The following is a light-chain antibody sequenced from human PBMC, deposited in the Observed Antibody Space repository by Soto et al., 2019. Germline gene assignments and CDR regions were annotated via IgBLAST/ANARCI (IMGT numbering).Light chain of an antibody. CDR3: QSYDSSLSVV. Sequence: QSVLTQPPSVSGAPRQRVTISCTGSSSNIGAGYDVHWYQQLPGTVPKLLIYGDSNRPSGVPDRFSGSKSGTSASLAITGLQAEDEADYYCQSYDSSLSVVFGGGTKLTVL. CDR1: SSNIGAGYD. V-gene: IGLV1-40*01. CDR2: GDS. J-gene: IGLJ2*01.